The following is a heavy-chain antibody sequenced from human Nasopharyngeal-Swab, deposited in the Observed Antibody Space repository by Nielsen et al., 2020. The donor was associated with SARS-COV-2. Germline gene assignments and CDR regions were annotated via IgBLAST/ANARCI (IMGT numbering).Heavy chain of an antibody. Sequence: GGSLRLSCAAPGFTFSGFWMNWVRQAPGKGLEWVATIKEDGSERSYVDSVKGRFTISRDNGKNSLFLQMNSLRAEDTAVYYCARDDSGFDMLDYWGQGTLVIVSS. J-gene: IGHJ4*02. CDR3: ARDDSGFDMLDY. D-gene: IGHD5-12*01. CDR1: GFTFSGFW. CDR2: IKEDGSER. V-gene: IGHV3-7*01.